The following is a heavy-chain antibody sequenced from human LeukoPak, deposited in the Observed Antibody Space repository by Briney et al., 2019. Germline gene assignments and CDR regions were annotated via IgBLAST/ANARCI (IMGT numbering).Heavy chain of an antibody. D-gene: IGHD3-10*01. CDR2: ISGSGGST. CDR1: GFTFSSFN. Sequence: GGSLRLSCSASGFTFSSFNMNWVRHTPGKGLEWVSAISGSGGSTYYADSVKGRFTISRDNSKNTLYLQMDSLRAEDTAVYYCAKAREWFGESSYFDYWGQGTLVTVSS. J-gene: IGHJ4*02. V-gene: IGHV3-23*01. CDR3: AKAREWFGESSYFDY.